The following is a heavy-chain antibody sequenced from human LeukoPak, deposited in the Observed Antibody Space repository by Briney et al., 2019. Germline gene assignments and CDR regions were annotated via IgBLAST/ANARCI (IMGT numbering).Heavy chain of an antibody. CDR2: INPSGGST. Sequence: ASVKVSCKASGYTFTSYYMHWVRQTPGQGLEWMGIINPSGGSTSYAQKFQGRVTMTRDTSTSTVYMELSSLRSEDTAVYYCARDIAVVPAAKAYYYYGMDVWGQGTTVTVSS. D-gene: IGHD2-2*01. J-gene: IGHJ6*02. CDR3: ARDIAVVPAAKAYYYYGMDV. CDR1: GYTFTSYY. V-gene: IGHV1-46*01.